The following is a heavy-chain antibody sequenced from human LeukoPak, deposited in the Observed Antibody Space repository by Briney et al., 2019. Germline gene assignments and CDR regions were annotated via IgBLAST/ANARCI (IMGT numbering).Heavy chain of an antibody. CDR1: GFTFSDYN. D-gene: IGHD3-10*01. CDR3: ARDHGWFGELWIDY. J-gene: IGHJ4*02. V-gene: IGHV3-11*04. CDR2: ISRSGSTK. Sequence: GGSLRLSCAASGFTFSDYNMRWIRQAPGKGLEWVSSISRSGSTKYYADSVKGRFTISRDNSQNSLYLQMNSLRAEDTAVYNCARDHGWFGELWIDYWGQGTLVTVSS.